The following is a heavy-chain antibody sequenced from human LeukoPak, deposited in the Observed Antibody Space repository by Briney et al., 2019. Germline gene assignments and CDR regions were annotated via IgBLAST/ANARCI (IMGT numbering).Heavy chain of an antibody. CDR1: GFTFSSYS. CDR2: ISSSSSTI. Sequence: GGSLRLSCAASGFTFSSYSMNWVRQAPGKGLEWVSYISSSSSTIYYADSVKGRFTISRDNAKNSLYLQMNSLRAEDTAVYYCARAHCSSTSCYFQIVPGYFDYWGQGTLVTVS. CDR3: ARAHCSSTSCYFQIVPGYFDY. D-gene: IGHD2-2*01. V-gene: IGHV3-48*01. J-gene: IGHJ4*02.